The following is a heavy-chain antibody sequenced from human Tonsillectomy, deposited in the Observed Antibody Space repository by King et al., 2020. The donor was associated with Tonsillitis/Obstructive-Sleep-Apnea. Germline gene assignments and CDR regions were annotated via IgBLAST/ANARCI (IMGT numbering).Heavy chain of an antibody. CDR2: IYYSGST. J-gene: IGHJ4*02. CDR3: ARFYGARFYSTTFDY. Sequence: QLQESGPGLVKPSETLSLTCTVSGGSISSYYWSWIRQPPGKGLEWIGYIYYSGSTNYNPSLKSRVTISVDTSKNQFSLKLSSVTAADTAVYYCARFYGARFYSTTFDYWGQGTLVTVSS. V-gene: IGHV4-59*08. D-gene: IGHD4-17*01. CDR1: GGSISSYY.